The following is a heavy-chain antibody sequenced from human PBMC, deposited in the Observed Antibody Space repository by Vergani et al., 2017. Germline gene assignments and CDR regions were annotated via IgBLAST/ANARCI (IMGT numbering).Heavy chain of an antibody. J-gene: IGHJ6*03. CDR1: GGSFSGYY. D-gene: IGHD3-3*01. CDR2: INHSGST. CDR3: ARGVRGGGLLEWLSADGGGTGKNYYMDV. V-gene: IGHV4-34*01. Sequence: QVQLQQWGAGLLKPSETLSLTCAVYGGSFSGYYWSWIRQPPGKGLEWIGEINHSGSTNYNPSLKSRVTISVDTSKNQFSLKLSSVTAADTAVYYCARGVRGGGLLEWLSADGGGTGKNYYMDVWGKGTTVTVSS.